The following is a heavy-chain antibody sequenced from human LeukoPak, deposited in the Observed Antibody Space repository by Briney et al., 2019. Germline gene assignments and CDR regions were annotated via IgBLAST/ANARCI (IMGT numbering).Heavy chain of an antibody. Sequence: PGRSLRLSCAASGFTFSSYGMHWVRQAPGKGLEWVAVISYDGSNKYYADSVKGRFTISRDNPKNTLYLQMNSLRAEDTAVYYCAKVGATYDYWGQGTLVTVSS. D-gene: IGHD1-26*01. CDR3: AKVGATYDY. CDR1: GFTFSSYG. V-gene: IGHV3-30*18. CDR2: ISYDGSNK. J-gene: IGHJ4*02.